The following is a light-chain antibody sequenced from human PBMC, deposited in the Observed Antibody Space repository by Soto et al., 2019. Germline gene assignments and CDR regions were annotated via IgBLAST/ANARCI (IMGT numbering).Light chain of an antibody. CDR3: SSYTSSSTLV. Sequence: QSALTQPASVSGSPGQSITISCTGTSSDVAGYNYVSWYQQHPGKAPKLMIYEVINRPSGVSNRFSGSKSGNTASLTISGLQAEDEADYYCSSYTSSSTLVFGGGTKVTVL. CDR1: SSDVAGYNY. V-gene: IGLV2-14*01. J-gene: IGLJ3*02. CDR2: EVI.